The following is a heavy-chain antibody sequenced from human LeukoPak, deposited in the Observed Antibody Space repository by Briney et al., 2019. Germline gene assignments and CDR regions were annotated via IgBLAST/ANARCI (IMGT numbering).Heavy chain of an antibody. V-gene: IGHV3-30-3*01. CDR1: GFTFSSYA. Sequence: PGGSLRLSCAASGFTFSSYAMHWVRQAPGKGLEWVAAISYDGSNKYYADSVKGRFTISRDNSKNTLYLQMNSLRAEDTAVYYCAREEGDCGDYSWFDYWGQGTLVTVSS. CDR3: AREEGDCGDYSWFDY. J-gene: IGHJ4*02. CDR2: ISYDGSNK. D-gene: IGHD4-17*01.